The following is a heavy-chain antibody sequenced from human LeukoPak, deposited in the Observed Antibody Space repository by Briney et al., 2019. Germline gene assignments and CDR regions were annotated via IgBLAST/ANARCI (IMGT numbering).Heavy chain of an antibody. J-gene: IGHJ6*02. V-gene: IGHV3-49*04. CDR3: TGCYYDSSGYTYYGMDV. CDR2: IRSNAYGGTT. Sequence: GGSLRLSCSASGFTFGDYAMTWVRQAPGKGLEWVGFIRSNAYGGTTEYAASVKGRFTISRDDSKSIAYLQVNSLKTEDTAVYYCTGCYYDSSGYTYYGMDVWGQGTTVTVSS. CDR1: GFTFGDYA. D-gene: IGHD3-22*01.